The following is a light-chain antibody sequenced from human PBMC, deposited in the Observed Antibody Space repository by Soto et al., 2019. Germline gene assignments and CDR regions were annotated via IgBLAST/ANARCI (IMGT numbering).Light chain of an antibody. V-gene: IGKV3-20*01. CDR3: QQYGSSLRWT. CDR2: GAS. CDR1: QSVSSSY. Sequence: EIVLTQSPGTLSLSPGERATLSCRASQSVSSSYLAWYQQKPGQAPRLLIYGASSRATGIPDRFSGSGSGTDFTLTISRLEPEDCAVYYCQQYGSSLRWTFGQGTKVESK. J-gene: IGKJ1*01.